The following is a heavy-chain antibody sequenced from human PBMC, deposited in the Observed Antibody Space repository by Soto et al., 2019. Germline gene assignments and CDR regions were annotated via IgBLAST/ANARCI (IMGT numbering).Heavy chain of an antibody. CDR2: IHFSGET. J-gene: IGHJ4*02. CDR1: GASIGRGGYY. Sequence: QVQLQESGPGLMKPSQTLSLTCTVSGASIGRGGYYWTWIRQHPGKALEWMGHIHFSGETNYNPSLVGRLTMSIDRSTNQFSLNLAAVTAADTAVYYCARDQGGDLDYWGQGTLVTVSS. CDR3: ARDQGGDLDY. D-gene: IGHD2-21*01. V-gene: IGHV4-31*03.